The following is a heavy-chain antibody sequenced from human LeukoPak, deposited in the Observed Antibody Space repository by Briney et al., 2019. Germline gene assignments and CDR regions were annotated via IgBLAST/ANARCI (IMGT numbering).Heavy chain of an antibody. D-gene: IGHD3-16*02. J-gene: IGHJ4*02. CDR2: ISSSSSYI. V-gene: IGHV3-21*01. CDR3: ARGITFGGVIVTY. Sequence: GGSLRLSCAASGFTFSSYSMNWVRQAPGKGLGWVSSISSSSSYIYYADSVKGRFTISRDNAKNSLYLQMNSLRAEDTAVYYCARGITFGGVIVTYWGQGTLVTVSS. CDR1: GFTFSSYS.